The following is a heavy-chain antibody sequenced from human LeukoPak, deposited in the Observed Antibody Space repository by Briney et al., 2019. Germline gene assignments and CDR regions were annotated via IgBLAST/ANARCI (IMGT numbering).Heavy chain of an antibody. CDR1: GGSFSGYY. CDR2: INHSGST. V-gene: IGHV4-34*01. J-gene: IGHJ4*02. Sequence: SETLSLTCAVYGGSFSGYYWSWIRQPPGKGLEWIGEINHSGSTNYNPSLKSRVTISVDTSKNQFSLKLSSVTAADTAMYYCAKSNGYGLIDYWGQGTLVTVSS. CDR3: AKSNGYGLIDY. D-gene: IGHD5-12*01.